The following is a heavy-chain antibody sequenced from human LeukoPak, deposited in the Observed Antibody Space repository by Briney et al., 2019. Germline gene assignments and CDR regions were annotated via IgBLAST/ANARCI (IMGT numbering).Heavy chain of an antibody. D-gene: IGHD4-17*01. CDR1: GYTFTICG. CDR2: ISAYNGNT. Sequence: GASVTVSFTGSGYTFTICGISWVRQAPGQGLEWMGWISAYNGNTNYAQKLQGRVTIITDTSTSTAYMELRSLRSDDTAVYYCARDHGDLTGFVDYWGQGTLVTVSS. V-gene: IGHV1-18*01. J-gene: IGHJ4*02. CDR3: ARDHGDLTGFVDY.